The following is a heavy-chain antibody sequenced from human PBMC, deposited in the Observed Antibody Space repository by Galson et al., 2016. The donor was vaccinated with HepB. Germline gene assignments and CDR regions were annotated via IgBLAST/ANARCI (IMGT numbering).Heavy chain of an antibody. CDR2: IRNKAYSYAT. J-gene: IGHJ6*03. Sequence: SLRLSCAASGFTFSGSTMHWVRQASGKGLEWVGRIRNKAYSYATAYAAPVQGRFTISRDDSKNTAYLQMNSLKTEDTAVYYCTRQVPITMVRGVLPKYDDYYYYMDVWGKGTTVTVSS. V-gene: IGHV3-73*01. D-gene: IGHD3-10*01. CDR3: TRQVPITMVRGVLPKYDDYYYYMDV. CDR1: GFTFSGST.